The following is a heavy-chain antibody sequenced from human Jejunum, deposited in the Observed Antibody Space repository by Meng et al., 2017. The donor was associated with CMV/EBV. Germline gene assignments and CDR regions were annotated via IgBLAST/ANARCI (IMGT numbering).Heavy chain of an antibody. D-gene: IGHD6-19*01. CDR2: INWHDHGT. J-gene: IGHJ4*02. CDR3: VKGKQWLLSH. V-gene: IGHV3-43*01. Sequence: CAASGFTFDDYTMHWVRQAPGKGLEWVSLINWHDHGTRYADSVKGRFIISRDNSRDSLYLQMSSLKTEDTAFYYCVKGKQWLLSHWGQGTLVAVSS. CDR1: GFTFDDYT.